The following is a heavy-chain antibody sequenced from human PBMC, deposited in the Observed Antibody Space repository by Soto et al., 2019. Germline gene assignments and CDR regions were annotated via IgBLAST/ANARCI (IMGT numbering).Heavy chain of an antibody. J-gene: IGHJ6*04. V-gene: IGHV4-34*01. CDR1: GGSFSDYY. D-gene: IGHD3-3*01. CDR3: AIARKGSGSDYYYRYGMDV. Sequence: PSETLSLTCSVYGGSFSDYYWRWIRQPPGKGLEWIGEINHSGSTNYNPSLKSRVTISVHTSKNQFSLKLSSVTAADTAVYYCAIARKGSGSDYYYRYGMDVWGKGTTVTVSS. CDR2: INHSGST.